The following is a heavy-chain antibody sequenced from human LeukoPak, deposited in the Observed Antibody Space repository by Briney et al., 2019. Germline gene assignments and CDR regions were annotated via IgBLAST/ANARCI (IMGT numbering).Heavy chain of an antibody. D-gene: IGHD2-15*01. CDR2: IWYDGSNK. V-gene: IGHV3-30*19. J-gene: IGHJ4*02. Sequence: PGRSLRLSCAASGFTFSSYGMHWVRQAPGKGLKWVAVIWYDGSNKYYADSVKGRFTISRDNSKNTLYLQMNSLRAEDTAVYYCARALGYCSGGSCLVDYWGQGTLVTVSS. CDR3: ARALGYCSGGSCLVDY. CDR1: GFTFSSYG.